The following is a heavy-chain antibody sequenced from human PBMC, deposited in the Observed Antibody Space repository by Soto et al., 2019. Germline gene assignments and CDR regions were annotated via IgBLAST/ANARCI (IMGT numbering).Heavy chain of an antibody. D-gene: IGHD2-2*01. CDR2: ISSSSSTI. V-gene: IGHV3-48*01. CDR3: AKVPAVIMSFDY. J-gene: IGHJ4*02. Sequence: GGSLRLSCAASGFTFSSYSMNWVRQAPGKGLEWVTYISSSSSTIYYADSVKGRFTISRDNAKNTVYLQMNSLRTEDTAIYYCAKVPAVIMSFDYWGQGPLVTVSS. CDR1: GFTFSSYS.